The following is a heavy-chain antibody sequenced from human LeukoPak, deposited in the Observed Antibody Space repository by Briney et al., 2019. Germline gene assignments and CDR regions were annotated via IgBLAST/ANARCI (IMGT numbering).Heavy chain of an antibody. CDR2: IDYSGST. CDR3: ARDRSSSWYKDFDY. V-gene: IGHV4-39*07. J-gene: IGHJ4*02. D-gene: IGHD6-13*01. Sequence: SETLSLTCSVSNGSISSSRYFWGWIRQPPGKGLEWLGSIDYSGSTYYNPSLKSRVTISVDTSKNHFSLDLSSVTAADTAVYYCARDRSSSWYKDFDYWGQGTLVTVSS. CDR1: NGSISSSRYF.